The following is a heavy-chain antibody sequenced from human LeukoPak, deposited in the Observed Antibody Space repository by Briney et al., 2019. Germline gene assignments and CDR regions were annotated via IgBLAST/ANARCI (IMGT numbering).Heavy chain of an antibody. Sequence: PSETLSLTCTVSGGSISSYYWSWIRQPPGKGLEWIGYIYYSGSTNYNPSLKSRVTISVDTSKNQFSLKLSSVTAADTAVYYCARDSSGWYVAWGQGTLVTVSS. CDR1: GGSISSYY. J-gene: IGHJ5*02. D-gene: IGHD6-19*01. CDR3: ARDSSGWYVA. CDR2: IYYSGST. V-gene: IGHV4-59*01.